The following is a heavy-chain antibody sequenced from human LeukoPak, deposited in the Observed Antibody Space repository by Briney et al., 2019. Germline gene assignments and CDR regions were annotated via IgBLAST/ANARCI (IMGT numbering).Heavy chain of an antibody. Sequence: PGRSLRLSCAASGFTFSNAWMSWVRQAPGKGLEWVGRIKSKTEGGTTDYAAPVKGRFTISRDDSKNTLYLQMNSLKTEDTAVYYCTTEGGFDYWGQGTLVTVSS. CDR1: GFTFSNAW. V-gene: IGHV3-15*01. J-gene: IGHJ4*02. D-gene: IGHD2-15*01. CDR3: TTEGGFDY. CDR2: IKSKTEGGTT.